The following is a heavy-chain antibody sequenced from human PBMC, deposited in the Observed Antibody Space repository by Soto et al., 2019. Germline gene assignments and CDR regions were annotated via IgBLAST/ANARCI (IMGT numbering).Heavy chain of an antibody. CDR3: AREIVTAGGNNYFDP. Sequence: SETLSLTCGVSGGTVASSHWWSWVRQSPGGGLEWIGNVYHTGDTNFNPSLQSRVTISVDKSDNQFSLRLNSLTAADTAVYFCAREIVTAGGNNYFDPWGPGTLVTVSS. CDR1: GGTVASSHW. D-gene: IGHD2-21*02. J-gene: IGHJ5*02. CDR2: VYHTGDT. V-gene: IGHV4-4*02.